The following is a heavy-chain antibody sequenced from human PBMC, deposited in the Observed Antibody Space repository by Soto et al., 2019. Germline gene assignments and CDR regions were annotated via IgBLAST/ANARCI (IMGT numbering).Heavy chain of an antibody. CDR3: AYRRSEDLWSGYSFDY. CDR2: IYWDDDK. Sequence: SGPTLVNPTQTLTLTCTFSGFSLSTSGVGVGWIRQPPGKSLEWLALIYWDDDKRYSPSLMSRLTINKATSKNQGVLTMPNMDHVNTEASYCAYRRSEDLWSGYSFDYWGQGTLVTVSS. D-gene: IGHD3-3*01. CDR1: GFSLSTSGVG. V-gene: IGHV2-5*02. J-gene: IGHJ4*02.